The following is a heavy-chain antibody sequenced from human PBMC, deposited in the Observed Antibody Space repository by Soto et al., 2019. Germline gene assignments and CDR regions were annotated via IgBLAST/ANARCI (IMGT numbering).Heavy chain of an antibody. CDR3: ARVSGSYYAETRPGTIDY. D-gene: IGHD1-26*01. CDR1: GGSISSGDYY. Sequence: QVQLQESGPGLVKPSQTLSLTCTVSGGSISSGDYYWSWIRQPPGKGLEWIGYIYYSGSTYYNPSLKSRVTISVDTSKNQFSLKLSSVTAADTAVYYCARVSGSYYAETRPGTIDYWGQGTLVTVSS. J-gene: IGHJ4*02. V-gene: IGHV4-30-4*01. CDR2: IYYSGST.